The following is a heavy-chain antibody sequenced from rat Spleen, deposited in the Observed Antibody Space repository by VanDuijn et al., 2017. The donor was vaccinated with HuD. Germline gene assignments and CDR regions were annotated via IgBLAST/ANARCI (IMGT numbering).Heavy chain of an antibody. CDR3: ARDNNYKAY. J-gene: IGHJ2*01. D-gene: IGHD1-10*01. CDR2: INSEGTT. Sequence: EVQLQESGPGLVKPSQSLSITCSVTGYSITSGYGWSWIRKFPGNKLEWMGYINSEGTTNYNPSLKSRISITRDTSKNQFFLQVNSVTTEDTATYYCARDNNYKAYWGQGVMVTVSS. CDR1: GYSITSGYG. V-gene: IGHV3-3*01.